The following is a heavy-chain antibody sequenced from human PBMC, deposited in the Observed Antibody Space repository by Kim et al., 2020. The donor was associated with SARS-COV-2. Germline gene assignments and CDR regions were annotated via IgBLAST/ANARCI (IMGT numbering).Heavy chain of an antibody. Sequence: GNGNTIYSQKFQGRVNFTTDTSASTAYMELGSLRSEDSAVYYCLGGYYFDYWGQGTLVTVSS. CDR2: GNGNT. V-gene: IGHV1-3*01. CDR3: LGGYYFDY. J-gene: IGHJ4*02. D-gene: IGHD2-15*01.